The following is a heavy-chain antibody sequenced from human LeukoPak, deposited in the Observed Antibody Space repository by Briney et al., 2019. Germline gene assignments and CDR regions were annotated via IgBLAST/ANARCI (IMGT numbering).Heavy chain of an antibody. CDR2: INHSGST. CDR3: ARLRGPPVSAGGDNWFDP. V-gene: IGHV4-34*01. J-gene: IGHJ5*02. D-gene: IGHD6-13*01. Sequence: SETLSLTCAVYGGSFSGYYWSWTRQPPGKGLEWIGEINHSGSTNYNPSLKSRVTKSVDTSKNQFSLKLSSVTAADTAVYYCARLRGPPVSAGGDNWFDPWGQGTLVTVSS. CDR1: GGSFSGYY.